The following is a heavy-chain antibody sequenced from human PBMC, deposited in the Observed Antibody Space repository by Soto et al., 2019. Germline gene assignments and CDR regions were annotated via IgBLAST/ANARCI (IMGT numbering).Heavy chain of an antibody. CDR2: IYYTGTT. V-gene: IGHV4-30-4*01. CDR3: ARNSGRGNFGHYGMDG. J-gene: IGHJ6*02. D-gene: IGHD3-10*01. Sequence: SETLSLTCTVSGGSVTSVDYFWTWVRQPPGKGLECIGYIYYTGTTYYNPSLESRLTMSVDRSKNQFSLDLRSMTAADTAVYYCARNSGRGNFGHYGMDGWGPGTTVTVSS. CDR1: GGSVTSVDYF.